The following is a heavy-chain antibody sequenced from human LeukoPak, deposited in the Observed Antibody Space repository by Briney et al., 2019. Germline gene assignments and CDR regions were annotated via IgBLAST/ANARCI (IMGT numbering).Heavy chain of an antibody. J-gene: IGHJ4*02. CDR2: ITSSSRYI. CDR1: GFTFSSYN. CDR3: ARGIGDYGGDY. D-gene: IGHD4-17*01. Sequence: GGSLRLSCAVSGFTFSSYNMNWVRQAPGKGLEWVSSITSSSRYIYYADSVKGRFTISRDNAKNTLYLQMNSLRAEDTAVYYCARGIGDYGGDYWGQGTLVTVSS. V-gene: IGHV3-21*01.